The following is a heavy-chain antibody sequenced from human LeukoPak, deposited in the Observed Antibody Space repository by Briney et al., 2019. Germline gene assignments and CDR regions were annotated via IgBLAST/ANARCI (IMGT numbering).Heavy chain of an antibody. Sequence: ASVKVSCKASGGTFSSHVFSWVRQAPGQGLEWMGGIIPIFRTANYARKFQGRLTITADKSTSTAYMELSSLRSDDTAVYYCASATLRCSGGGCYEMDVWGKGTTVTVSS. J-gene: IGHJ6*04. CDR3: ASATLRCSGGGCYEMDV. D-gene: IGHD2-15*01. CDR1: GGTFSSHV. CDR2: IIPIFRTA. V-gene: IGHV1-69*06.